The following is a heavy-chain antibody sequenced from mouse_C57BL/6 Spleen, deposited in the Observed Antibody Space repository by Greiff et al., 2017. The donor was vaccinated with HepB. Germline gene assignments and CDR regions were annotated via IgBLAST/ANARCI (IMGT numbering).Heavy chain of an antibody. Sequence: EVKLQESGPGLVKPSQSLSLTCSVTGYSITSGYYWNWIRQFPGNKLEWMGYISYDGSNNYNPSLKNRISITRDTSKNQFFLKLNSVTTEDTATYYCAREGSAYWGQGTLVTVSA. CDR2: ISYDGSN. J-gene: IGHJ3*01. V-gene: IGHV3-6*01. CDR1: GYSITSGYY. CDR3: AREGSAY.